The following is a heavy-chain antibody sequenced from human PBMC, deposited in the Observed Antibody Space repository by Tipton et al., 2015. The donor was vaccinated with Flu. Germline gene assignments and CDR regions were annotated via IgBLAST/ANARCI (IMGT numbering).Heavy chain of an antibody. V-gene: IGHV1-18*01. CDR2: ISGYNGNA. J-gene: IGHJ5*02. Sequence: QLVQSGAEVKKPGASVKVSCKASGYTFSSFGISWVRQAPGQGLEWMGWISGYNGNANYAQEFRGRVTMTTDTSTSTAYMELRSLTSDDTAVYYCARQGVVAAPNYEPLDPWGQGTLVIVSS. D-gene: IGHD2-15*01. CDR3: ARQGVVAAPNYEPLDP. CDR1: GYTFSSFG.